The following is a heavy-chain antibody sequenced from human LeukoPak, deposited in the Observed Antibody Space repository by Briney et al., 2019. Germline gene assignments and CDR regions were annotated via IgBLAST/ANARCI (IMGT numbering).Heavy chain of an antibody. D-gene: IGHD3-3*01. J-gene: IGHJ4*02. V-gene: IGHV4-39*07. Sequence: PSETLSLTCTVSGGSISSSSCYWGWIRQPPGKGLEWIGSIYYSGSTYYNPSLKSRVTISVDTSKNQFSLKLSSVTAADTAVYYCARGTIFGVADPFDYWGQGTLVTVSS. CDR1: GGSISSSSCY. CDR2: IYYSGST. CDR3: ARGTIFGVADPFDY.